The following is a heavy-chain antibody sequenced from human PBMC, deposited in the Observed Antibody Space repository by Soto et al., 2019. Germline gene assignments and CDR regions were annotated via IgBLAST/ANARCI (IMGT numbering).Heavy chain of an antibody. CDR1: GFTFSSYA. CDR2: ISGSGGST. V-gene: IGHV3-23*01. Sequence: GGSLRLSCAASGFTFSSYAMSWVRQAPGKGLEWVSAISGSGGSTYYADSVKGRFTISRDNSKNTLYLQMNSLRAEDKAVYYCAKGVFKGYSYGGGPDRSYYYYGMDVWGQGTTVTVSS. J-gene: IGHJ6*02. D-gene: IGHD5-18*01. CDR3: AKGVFKGYSYGGGPDRSYYYYGMDV.